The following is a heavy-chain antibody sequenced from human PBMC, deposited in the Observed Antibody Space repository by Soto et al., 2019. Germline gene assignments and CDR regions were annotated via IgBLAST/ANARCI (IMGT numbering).Heavy chain of an antibody. D-gene: IGHD2-21*02. V-gene: IGHV2-5*02. Sequence: PTLVNPTQTLTLTCTFSAFSLSTGGVGVGWIRQPPGKALEWLALIYWDDDKRYSPSLRSRLTITKDTSKNQVVLTMTNMDPVDTATYYCIQSRCGGDCLQSYASYYCYGMDVWGQGTAVTVSS. CDR2: IYWDDDK. CDR3: IQSRCGGDCLQSYASYYCYGMDV. CDR1: AFSLSTGGVG. J-gene: IGHJ6*02.